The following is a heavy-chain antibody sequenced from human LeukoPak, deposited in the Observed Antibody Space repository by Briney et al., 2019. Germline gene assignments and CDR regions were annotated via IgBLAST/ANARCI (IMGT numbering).Heavy chain of an antibody. D-gene: IGHD6-13*01. CDR3: AKGGRSSWGAEYFQH. Sequence: GGSLRLSCAASGFTFSDYYMSWIRQAPGKGLEWVAYISSTDNTIYYADSVKGRFTISRDNAKSSLYLQMNSLGAEDTAVYYCAKGGRSSWGAEYFQHWGQGTLVTVSS. V-gene: IGHV3-11*04. J-gene: IGHJ1*01. CDR1: GFTFSDYY. CDR2: ISSTDNTI.